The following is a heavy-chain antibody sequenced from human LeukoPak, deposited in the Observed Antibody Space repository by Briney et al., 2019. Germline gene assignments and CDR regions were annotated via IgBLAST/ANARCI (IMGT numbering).Heavy chain of an antibody. J-gene: IGHJ4*02. CDR3: AISSLGYFDY. CDR1: GFTFSSYA. D-gene: IGHD7-27*01. CDR2: ISYDGSNK. Sequence: GRSLRLSCAASGFTFSSYAMHWVRQAPGKGLEWVAVISYDGSNKYYADSVKGRFTISRDNSKNTLYLQMNSLRAEDTAVYYCAISSLGYFDYWGQGTLVTVSS. V-gene: IGHV3-30-3*01.